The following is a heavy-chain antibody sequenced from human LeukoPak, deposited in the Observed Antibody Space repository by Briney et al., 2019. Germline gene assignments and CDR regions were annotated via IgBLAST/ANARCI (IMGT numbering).Heavy chain of an antibody. J-gene: IGHJ4*02. CDR2: ISGSGGST. CDR1: GFSFSSYA. V-gene: IGHV3-23*01. D-gene: IGHD6-19*01. Sequence: GGSLRLSCAASGFSFSSYAMSWVRQAPGKGLEWVSDISGSGGSTYYADSVKGRFTISRDNSKNTLYLQMNSLRAEDTAVYYCAASGYSSGWYYYWGPGTLVTVSS. CDR3: AASGYSSGWYYY.